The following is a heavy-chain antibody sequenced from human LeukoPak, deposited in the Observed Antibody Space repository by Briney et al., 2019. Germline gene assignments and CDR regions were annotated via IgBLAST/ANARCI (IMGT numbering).Heavy chain of an antibody. D-gene: IGHD2-21*02. V-gene: IGHV1-18*01. CDR3: ARGCGSDCPNAEYFHH. Sequence: ASVKVSCKASGYTFTSYGISWVRQAPGQGLEWMGWISAYNGNTNYAQKFQDRVTITRDTSASTAYMELSSLRSEDTAVYYCARGCGSDCPNAEYFHHWGQGTLVIVSS. CDR1: GYTFTSYG. J-gene: IGHJ1*01. CDR2: ISAYNGNT.